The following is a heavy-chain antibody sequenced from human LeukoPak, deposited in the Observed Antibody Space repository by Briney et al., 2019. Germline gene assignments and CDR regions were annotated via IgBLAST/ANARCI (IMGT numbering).Heavy chain of an antibody. Sequence: GGSLRLSCAASGFTFSHYGMHWVRQAPGKGLEWVAVISYDGSNKYYADSVKGRFTISRDNSKNTLYLQMISLRVEDTAVYYCAKESTYIWGQGTMVTVSS. CDR3: AKESTYI. CDR1: GFTFSHYG. CDR2: ISYDGSNK. J-gene: IGHJ3*02. V-gene: IGHV3-30*18.